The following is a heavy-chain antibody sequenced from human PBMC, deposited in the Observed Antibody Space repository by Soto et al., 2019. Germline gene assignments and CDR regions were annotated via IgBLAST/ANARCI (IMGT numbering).Heavy chain of an antibody. CDR3: ASNDILTGYPDY. V-gene: IGHV1-3*01. Sequence: ASVKVSCTASGYTFTSYAMHWVRQAPGQRLEWMGWINAGNGNTKYSQKFQGRVTITRDTSASTAYMELSSLRSEDTAVYYWASNDILTGYPDYWGRGTLVTVCS. J-gene: IGHJ4*02. CDR2: INAGNGNT. CDR1: GYTFTSYA. D-gene: IGHD3-9*01.